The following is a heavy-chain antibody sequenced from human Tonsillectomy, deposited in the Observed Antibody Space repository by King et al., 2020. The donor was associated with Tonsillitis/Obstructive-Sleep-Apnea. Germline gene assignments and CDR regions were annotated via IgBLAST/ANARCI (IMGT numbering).Heavy chain of an antibody. Sequence: QLVQSGGGLVKPGGSLRLSCAASGFTFSTYSMNWVRQAPGKGLEWVSSISSSSTYIYYADTLKGRFTISRDNAKNALYLQMHSLRAEDTAVYYCARDSICSGGGCYDNSGQGTLGTVSS. CDR1: GFTFSTYS. V-gene: IGHV3-21*01. J-gene: IGHJ4*02. D-gene: IGHD2-15*01. CDR3: ARDSICSGGGCYDN. CDR2: ISSSSTYI.